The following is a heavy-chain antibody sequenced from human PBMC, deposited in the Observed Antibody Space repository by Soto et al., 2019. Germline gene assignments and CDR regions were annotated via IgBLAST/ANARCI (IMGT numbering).Heavy chain of an antibody. V-gene: IGHV1-2*04. J-gene: IGHJ4*02. CDR2: VNPKSGGT. D-gene: IGHD6-19*01. CDR3: GTSLVSIAVAGGTEYLFDY. Sequence: ASVKVSCKASGYTFTGYYIHWVRQAPGQGLEWMGWVNPKSGGTNYAQKFQGWVTMTRDTSISTAYMELSKLSSDDTAVYYCGTSLVSIAVAGGTEYLFDYWGQGTLVTVSS. CDR1: GYTFTGYY.